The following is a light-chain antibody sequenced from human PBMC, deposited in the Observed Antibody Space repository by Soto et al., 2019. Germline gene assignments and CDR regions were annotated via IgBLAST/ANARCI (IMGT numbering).Light chain of an antibody. CDR3: QQYYSLYT. J-gene: IGKJ2*01. CDR1: QSVLQSSNNKNY. V-gene: IGKV4-1*01. CDR2: WAS. Sequence: DIVMTQSPDSLAVSLGERATINCKSSQSVLQSSNNKNYLAWYQQKPGQPPKLLIYWASTRESGVPDRFSGSGSGTHFTLTISCLQAEDVADYYCQQYYSLYTFGQGTKLEIK.